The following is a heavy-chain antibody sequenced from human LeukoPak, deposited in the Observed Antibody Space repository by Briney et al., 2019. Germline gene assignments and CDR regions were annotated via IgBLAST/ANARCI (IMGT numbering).Heavy chain of an antibody. Sequence: GGSLRLSCAASGFTFSYYSMNWVRQAPGKGLEWVSSIGSSSSYIYYADSVKGRFTISRDNAKNSLYLQMNSLRAEDTAVYYCAASTKHTAMVDYWGQGTLVTVSS. J-gene: IGHJ4*02. CDR2: IGSSSSYI. CDR1: GFTFSYYS. V-gene: IGHV3-21*01. D-gene: IGHD5-18*01. CDR3: AASTKHTAMVDY.